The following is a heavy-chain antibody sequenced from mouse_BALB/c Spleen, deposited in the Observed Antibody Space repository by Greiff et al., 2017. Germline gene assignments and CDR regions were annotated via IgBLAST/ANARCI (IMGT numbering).Heavy chain of an antibody. CDR1: GYTFTSYT. CDR3: ARDCYGY. Sequence: VKLMESGAELARPGASVKMSCKASGYTFTSYTMHWVNQMPGQGLEWIGYINPSSGYTKYNQKFKDKATLTADKSSSTAYMQLSSLTSEDSAFYYCARDCYGYWGQGTTRTVAS. V-gene: IGHV1-4*01. CDR2: INPSSGYT. J-gene: IGHJ2*01. D-gene: IGHD1-1*01.